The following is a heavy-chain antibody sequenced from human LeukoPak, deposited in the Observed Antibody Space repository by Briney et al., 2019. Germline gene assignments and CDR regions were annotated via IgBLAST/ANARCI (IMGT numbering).Heavy chain of an antibody. CDR2: IYTSGGT. CDR1: GGSISSYY. D-gene: IGHD3-10*01. V-gene: IGHV4-4*07. Sequence: PSETLSLTCTVSGGSISSYYWSWLRQPAGKGLEWVGRIYTSGGTNYNPSLERRVIISVDSSSNEFFRMLSSMSAADTAVYYCARDRITMVRGVPDAFDIWGQGTMVTVSS. CDR3: ARDRITMVRGVPDAFDI. J-gene: IGHJ3*02.